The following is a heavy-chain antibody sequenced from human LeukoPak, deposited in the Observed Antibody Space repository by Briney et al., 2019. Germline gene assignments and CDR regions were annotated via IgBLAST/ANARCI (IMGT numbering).Heavy chain of an antibody. CDR3: ARLQVAGSSPIDC. Sequence: PSETLSLTCTVSGGSISSGGYYWSWIRQHPGKGLEWIGYIYYSGSTYYNPSLKSRVTISVDTSKNQFSLKLSSVTAADTAVYYCARLQVAGSSPIDCWGQGTLVTVSS. V-gene: IGHV4-31*03. CDR1: GGSISSGGYY. J-gene: IGHJ4*02. CDR2: IYYSGST. D-gene: IGHD6-19*01.